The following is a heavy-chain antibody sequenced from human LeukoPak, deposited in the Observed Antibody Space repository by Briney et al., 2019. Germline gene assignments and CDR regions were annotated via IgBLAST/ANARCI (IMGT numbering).Heavy chain of an antibody. V-gene: IGHV3-23*01. D-gene: IGHD3-10*01. CDR1: GFTFSSYA. Sequence: GGSLRLSCAASGFTFSSYAMSWVRQAPGKGLEWVSAISGSGGSTYYADSVKGRFTISRDNSKNTLYLQINSLRAEDTAVYYCAKAVVVRGYFGYWGQGTLVTVSS. CDR2: ISGSGGST. CDR3: AKAVVVRGYFGY. J-gene: IGHJ4*02.